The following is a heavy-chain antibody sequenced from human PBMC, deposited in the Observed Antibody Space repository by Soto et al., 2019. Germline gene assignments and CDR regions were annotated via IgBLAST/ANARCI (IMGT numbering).Heavy chain of an antibody. CDR3: ARSELERGEVGYYGMDV. J-gene: IGHJ6*02. D-gene: IGHD3-16*01. Sequence: QVQRVQSGADLKKPGASVQVSCKTSGYTFSNYAINWVRQAPGQGLEWMGWISSYNSYNGDTKYARMLQDRLTMTIDTSTATAYMELRSLRSDDTAVYYCARSELERGEVGYYGMDVWGQGTTVTVSS. V-gene: IGHV1-18*04. CDR1: GYTFSNYA. CDR2: ISSYNSYNGDT.